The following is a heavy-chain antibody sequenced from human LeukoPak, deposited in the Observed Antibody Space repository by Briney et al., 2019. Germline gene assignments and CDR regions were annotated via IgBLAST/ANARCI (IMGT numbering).Heavy chain of an antibody. Sequence: SGPALVKPTQTLTLTCTFSGFSLSTSGMCVSWIRQPPGKALEWLARIDWDDDKYYSTSLKTRLTISKDTSKNQVVLTMTNMDPVDTATYYCARMTCTGTTHYYYYGMDVWGQGTTVTVSS. CDR1: GFSLSTSGMC. CDR3: ARMTCTGTTHYYYYGMDV. V-gene: IGHV2-70*11. J-gene: IGHJ6*02. CDR2: IDWDDDK. D-gene: IGHD1-7*01.